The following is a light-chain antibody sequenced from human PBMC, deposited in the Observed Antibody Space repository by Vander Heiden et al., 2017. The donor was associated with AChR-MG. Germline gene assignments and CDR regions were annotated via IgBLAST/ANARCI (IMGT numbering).Light chain of an antibody. V-gene: IGKV1-39*01. Sequence: DIEMTQSPSSLSASVGDRVTITCRAGQSINSDLNWYQHKPGKAPKLLISEATTLQSGVPSRFSGSGSGTEFTLTISRLQPEDLATYYCQQSDTTSFTFGPGTRVDI. CDR2: EAT. CDR3: QQSDTTSFT. J-gene: IGKJ3*01. CDR1: QSINSD.